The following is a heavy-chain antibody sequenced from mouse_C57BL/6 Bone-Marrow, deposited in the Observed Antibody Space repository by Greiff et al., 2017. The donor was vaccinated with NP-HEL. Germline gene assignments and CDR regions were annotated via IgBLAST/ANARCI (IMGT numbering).Heavy chain of an antibody. CDR3: ARSTVVAPDDWYFEV. CDR2: INPSSGYT. V-gene: IGHV1-7*01. J-gene: IGHJ1*03. CDR1: GYTFTSYW. D-gene: IGHD1-1*01. Sequence: QVQLQQSGAELAKPGASVKLSCKASGYTFTSYWMHWVKQRPGQGLEWIGYINPSSGYTKYNQKFKDKATLTADKSSSTAYMQPSSLKDEDSAVYYCARSTVVAPDDWYFEVWGTGTTVTVSS.